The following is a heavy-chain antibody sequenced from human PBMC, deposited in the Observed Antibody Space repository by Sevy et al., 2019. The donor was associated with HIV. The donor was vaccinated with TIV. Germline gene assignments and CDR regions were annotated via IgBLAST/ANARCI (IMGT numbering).Heavy chain of an antibody. CDR3: ARPYCSGGSCYSRWGAFDI. CDR1: GFTFSSYA. CDR2: ISYDGSNK. Sequence: GGSLRLSCAASGFTFSSYAMHWVRQAPGKGLEWVAVISYDGSNKYYADSVKGRFTISRDNSKNTLYLQMNGLRAEDTAVYYCARPYCSGGSCYSRWGAFDIWGQGTMVTVSS. J-gene: IGHJ3*02. V-gene: IGHV3-30-3*01. D-gene: IGHD2-15*01.